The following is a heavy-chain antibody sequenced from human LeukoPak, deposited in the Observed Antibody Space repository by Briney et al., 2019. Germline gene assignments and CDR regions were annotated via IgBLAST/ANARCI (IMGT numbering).Heavy chain of an antibody. V-gene: IGHV4-59*01. CDR2: IYYSGST. CDR3: ARAKTGTTLPQLNYYYYMDV. CDR1: GGSISSYY. Sequence: PSETLSLTCTVSGGSISSYYWSWIRQPPGKGLEWIGYIYYSGSTNYNPSLKSRVTISVDTSKNQFSLKLSSVTAADTAVYYCARAKTGTTLPQLNYYYYMDVWGKGTTVTVSS. D-gene: IGHD1-1*01. J-gene: IGHJ6*03.